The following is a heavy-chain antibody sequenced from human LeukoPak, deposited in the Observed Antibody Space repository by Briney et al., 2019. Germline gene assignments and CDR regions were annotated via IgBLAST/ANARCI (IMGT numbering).Heavy chain of an antibody. V-gene: IGHV3-23*01. J-gene: IGHJ3*02. D-gene: IGHD3-3*01. CDR1: GFTFSTYG. CDR2: ISGSAVIT. CDR3: AKSRLSGINDAFDI. Sequence: GGTLRLSCAASGFTFSTYGMSWVRQAPGKGLEWVSAISGSAVITFYADSVKGRFTISRDNSKNTLYLQMNSLRAEDTALYYCAKSRLSGINDAFDIWGQGTMVTVSS.